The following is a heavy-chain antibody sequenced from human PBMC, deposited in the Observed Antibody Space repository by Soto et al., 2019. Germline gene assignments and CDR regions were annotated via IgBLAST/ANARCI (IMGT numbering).Heavy chain of an antibody. J-gene: IGHJ3*02. CDR2: IYFTVST. V-gene: IGHV4-31*03. CDR1: GDSVTSGGYY. D-gene: IGHD4-17*01. CDR3: ARDRRTVTTSRAFDI. Sequence: QVQLQESGPGLVKPSQTLSLTCTVSGDSVTSGGYYWTWIRQRPGEGLEWLAYIYFTVSTYYNPSLESRLTISIDSSKNKFSLKLTSVTAAYRAMYYCARDRRTVTTSRAFDIWGQGTMVTASS.